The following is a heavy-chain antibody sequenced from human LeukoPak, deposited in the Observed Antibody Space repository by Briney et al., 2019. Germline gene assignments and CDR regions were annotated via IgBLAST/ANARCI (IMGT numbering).Heavy chain of an antibody. CDR3: ARVRGGYYFDY. V-gene: IGHV3-7*03. D-gene: IGHD3-10*01. Sequence: GGSLRLSCAASGFTLTNYWMSWVRQAPGKGLEWVAHIKQGGSETSYVDSVKGRFTVSRDSAKNSVYLQMNSLRAEDTAVYYCARVRGGYYFDYWGQGTLVTVSS. J-gene: IGHJ4*02. CDR2: IKQGGSET. CDR1: GFTLTNYW.